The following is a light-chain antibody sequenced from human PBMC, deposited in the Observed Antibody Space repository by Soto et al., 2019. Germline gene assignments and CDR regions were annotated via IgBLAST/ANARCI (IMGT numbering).Light chain of an antibody. Sequence: QPVLTQPPSASGSPGQSVTISCAGTSSDVGGYDRVSWYQQHPGKAPKLMIYDVSKRPSGVPDRFSGSKSGNAASLTVSGLQTEDEADYYCSSFAGRNNLVFGGGTKVTVL. CDR2: DVS. J-gene: IGLJ3*02. CDR1: SSDVGGYDR. V-gene: IGLV2-8*01. CDR3: SSFAGRNNLV.